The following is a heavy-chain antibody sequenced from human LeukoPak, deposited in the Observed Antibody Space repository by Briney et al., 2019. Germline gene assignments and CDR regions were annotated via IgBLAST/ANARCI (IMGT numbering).Heavy chain of an antibody. CDR1: GGSISSHY. J-gene: IGHJ6*03. V-gene: IGHV4-59*11. CDR2: IYYSGST. Sequence: SETLSLTCTVSGGSISSHYWSWIRQPPGKGLEWIGYIYYSGSTNYNPSLKSRVTISVDTSENQFSLKLSSVTAADTAVYYCARGPPGDYYYYMDVWGKGTTVTVSS. CDR3: ARGPPGDYYYYMDV. D-gene: IGHD3-10*01.